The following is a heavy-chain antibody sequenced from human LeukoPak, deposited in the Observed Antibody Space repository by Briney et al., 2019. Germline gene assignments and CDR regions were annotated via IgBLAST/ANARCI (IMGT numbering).Heavy chain of an antibody. V-gene: IGHV4-59*08. J-gene: IGHJ4*02. D-gene: IGHD6-6*01. CDR1: GGSVSNYY. Sequence: SETLSLTCSVSGGSVSNYYWSWIRQPPGKGLECIGYVYYTGSTNYNPSLKSRDTMFEDKSKNQFSLRLSSVTVADTAVYYCARHFAYSSSSYFDYWGQGSLVTVSS. CDR3: ARHFAYSSSSYFDY. CDR2: VYYTGST.